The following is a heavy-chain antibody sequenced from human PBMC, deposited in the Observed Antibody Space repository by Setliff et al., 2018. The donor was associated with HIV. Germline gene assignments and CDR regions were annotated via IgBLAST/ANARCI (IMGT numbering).Heavy chain of an antibody. CDR2: ISSTWST. CDR1: GGSINRSNYY. V-gene: IGHV4-39*01. J-gene: IGHJ4*02. Sequence: SETLSLTCTVPGGSINRSNYYWSWIRQPPGKGLEWIGTISSTWSTYYDPSLKSRVTISLDTSKNQFFLKLSSVTAPDTAIYYCARQTWEYYDTLTGYYRSPKNFDSWGQGTLVTVSS. CDR3: ARQTWEYYDTLTGYYRSPKNFDS. D-gene: IGHD3-9*01.